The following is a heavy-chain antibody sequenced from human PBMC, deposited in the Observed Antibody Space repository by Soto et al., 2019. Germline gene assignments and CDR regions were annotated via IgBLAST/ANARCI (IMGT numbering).Heavy chain of an antibody. D-gene: IGHD4-17*01. CDR2: IYWDDDK. V-gene: IGHV2-5*02. J-gene: IGHJ4*02. Sequence: QITLKESGPTLVKPTQTLTLTCTFSGFSLSTSGVGVGWIRQPPGKALEWLGLIYWDDDKPYSPSLKSRLTITKDTPQNQVVLTMTHMDPVDTATYYCAHRPSYGDYGGSFDYWGQGTLVTVSS. CDR3: AHRPSYGDYGGSFDY. CDR1: GFSLSTSGVG.